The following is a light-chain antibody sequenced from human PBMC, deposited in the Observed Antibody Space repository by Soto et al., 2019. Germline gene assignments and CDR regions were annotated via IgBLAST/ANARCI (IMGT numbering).Light chain of an antibody. CDR3: SSYTSSSTSVV. CDR1: SSDVGGYNY. J-gene: IGLJ2*01. CDR2: DVS. Sequence: QSALTQPASVSGSPGQSITISCTGTSSDVGGYNYVSWYQQHPGKAPQLMIYDVSNRPSGVSNRFSGSKSGNTASLTISGLQAEDEADYYCSSYTSSSTSVVFGGGTQLTVL. V-gene: IGLV2-14*01.